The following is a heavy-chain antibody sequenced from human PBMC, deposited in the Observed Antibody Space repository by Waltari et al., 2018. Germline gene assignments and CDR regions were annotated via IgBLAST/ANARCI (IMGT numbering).Heavy chain of an antibody. J-gene: IGHJ3*02. CDR2: ISSSSSYI. D-gene: IGHD3-22*01. CDR1: GFTFSSYS. CDR3: AREDYYDSSGYYRVDAFDI. V-gene: IGHV3-21*01. Sequence: EVQLVESGGGLVKPGGSLRLSCAASGFTFSSYSMNWVRQAPGKGLEWVSSISSSSSYIYYADSVKGRFTISRDNAKNSLYLQMNSLRAEDTAVYYCAREDYYDSSGYYRVDAFDIWGQGTMVTVSS.